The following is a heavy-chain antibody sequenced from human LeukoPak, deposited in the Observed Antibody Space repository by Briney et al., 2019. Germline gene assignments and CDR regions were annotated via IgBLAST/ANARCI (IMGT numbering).Heavy chain of an antibody. Sequence: GGSLRLSCVGSGFTFSSYWMTWVRQAPGEGLEWVANIKRDGSVKNQLDSRSIISRDNAKNSLYLQMDSLRAEDTAVYYCARDRTYCSGGTCYDLFDIWGRGTMVTVSS. CDR2: IKRDGSVK. D-gene: IGHD2-15*01. J-gene: IGHJ3*02. V-gene: IGHV3-7*01. CDR1: GFTFSSYW. CDR3: ARDRTYCSGGTCYDLFDI.